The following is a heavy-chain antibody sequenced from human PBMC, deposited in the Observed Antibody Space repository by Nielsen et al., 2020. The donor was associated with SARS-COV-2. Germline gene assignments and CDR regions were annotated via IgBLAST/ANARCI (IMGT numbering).Heavy chain of an antibody. CDR3: AKDVWSGAHQIGPDY. V-gene: IGHV3-30-3*01. Sequence: GGSLRLSCAASGFTFSSYAMHWVRQAPGKGLEWVAVISYDGSNKYYADSVKGRFTISRDNSRNTVYLQMNSLRPEDTAVYHCAKDVWSGAHQIGPDYWGQGTLVTVSS. CDR2: ISYDGSNK. CDR1: GFTFSSYA. D-gene: IGHD3-3*01. J-gene: IGHJ4*02.